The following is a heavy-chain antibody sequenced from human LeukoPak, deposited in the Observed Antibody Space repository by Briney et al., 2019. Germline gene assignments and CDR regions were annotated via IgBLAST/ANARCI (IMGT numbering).Heavy chain of an antibody. D-gene: IGHD6-19*01. V-gene: IGHV3-30*18. J-gene: IGHJ4*02. CDR1: GLTFSSYG. Sequence: PGGSLRLSCAASGLTFSSYGMHWVRQAPGKGLEWVAVISYDGSNKYYADSVKGRFTISRDNSKNTLYLQMNSLRAEDTAVYYCAKGYSGWGPDYWGQGTLVTVSS. CDR3: AKGYSGWGPDY. CDR2: ISYDGSNK.